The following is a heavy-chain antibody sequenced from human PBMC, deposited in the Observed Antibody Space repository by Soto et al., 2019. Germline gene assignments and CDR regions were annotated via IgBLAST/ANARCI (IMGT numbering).Heavy chain of an antibody. CDR1: GFTFSSYG. CDR2: IWHDGSNQ. J-gene: IGHJ4*02. Sequence: QVQLVQSGGGVVQPGRSLRLSCATSGFTFSSYGMHWVRQTPGKGLEWVALIWHDGSNQYYADSVKGRFTISRDNSKNTLYLQMSSLRAEDTAVYYCARSGAYNGLRHFDYWGQGTLVTVSS. CDR3: ARSGAYNGLRHFDY. V-gene: IGHV3-33*01. D-gene: IGHD5-12*01.